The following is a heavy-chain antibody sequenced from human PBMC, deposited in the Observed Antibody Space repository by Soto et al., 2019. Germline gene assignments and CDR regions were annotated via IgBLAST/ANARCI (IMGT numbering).Heavy chain of an antibody. CDR3: ARGSDYDSSGIRLNWFDP. CDR2: ISSSSSTI. D-gene: IGHD3-22*01. Sequence: EVQLVESGGGLVQPGGSLRLSCAASGFTFSSYDMNWFRQAPGKELEWVSYISSSSSTIYYADSVKGRFAISRDNANNSLYLQRNSLRDEDTALHYCARGSDYDSSGIRLNWFDPWGQGTLVTVSS. CDR1: GFTFSSYD. J-gene: IGHJ5*02. V-gene: IGHV3-48*02.